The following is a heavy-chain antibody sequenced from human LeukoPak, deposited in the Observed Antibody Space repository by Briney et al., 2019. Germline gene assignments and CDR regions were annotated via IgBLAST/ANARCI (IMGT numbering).Heavy chain of an antibody. CDR1: GFTFSSYN. V-gene: IGHV3-21*01. CDR2: VSSGSSYI. CDR3: ARRSVTTSYDAFDI. J-gene: IGHJ3*02. D-gene: IGHD4-17*01. Sequence: GGSLRLSCAASGFTFSSYNMNWVRQAPGKGLEWVSSVSSGSSYIYYADSVKGRSTISRDNAKNSLYLQMNSLRAEDTAVYYCARRSVTTSYDAFDIWGQGTMVTVSS.